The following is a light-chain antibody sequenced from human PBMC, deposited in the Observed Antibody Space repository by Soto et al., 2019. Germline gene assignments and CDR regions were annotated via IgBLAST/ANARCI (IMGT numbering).Light chain of an antibody. CDR3: LQSHSTPLT. Sequence: DVQMTQSPSSLSASVGDRVTITCRASQNIKNYLSWYQQRPGKAPRVVIVAATLLQSGVPSTFSGSGSGTEFTLTSSSLHPDEFATYYCLQSHSTPLTFGQGTRL. J-gene: IGKJ5*01. CDR1: QNIKNY. V-gene: IGKV1-39*01. CDR2: AAT.